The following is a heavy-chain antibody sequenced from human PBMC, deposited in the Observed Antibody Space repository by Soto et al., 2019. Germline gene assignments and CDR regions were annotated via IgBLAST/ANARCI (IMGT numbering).Heavy chain of an antibody. CDR1: GFTVSSNY. Sequence: GGSLRLSCAASGFTVSSNYMSWVRQAPGKGLEWVSVIYSGGSTYYADSVKGRFTISRDNSKNTLYLQMNSLRAEDTAVYYCARDGMAAVAGDYYYGMDVWGQGTTVTVSS. CDR2: IYSGGST. J-gene: IGHJ6*02. CDR3: ARDGMAAVAGDYYYGMDV. V-gene: IGHV3-53*01. D-gene: IGHD6-19*01.